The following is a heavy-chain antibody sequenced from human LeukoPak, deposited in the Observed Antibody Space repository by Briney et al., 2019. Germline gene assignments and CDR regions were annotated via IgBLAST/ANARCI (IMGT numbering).Heavy chain of an antibody. D-gene: IGHD2-8*01. Sequence: GGSLRLSCAASGFTFSRYSMNWVRQAPGKGLEWVSSISGSSSYKYYADSVKGRFTISRDNAKNSLYLQMNSLRAEDTAVYYCARGPTNGQAFDYWGQGTLVSVSS. CDR1: GFTFSRYS. CDR3: ARGPTNGQAFDY. J-gene: IGHJ4*02. CDR2: ISGSSSYK. V-gene: IGHV3-21*01.